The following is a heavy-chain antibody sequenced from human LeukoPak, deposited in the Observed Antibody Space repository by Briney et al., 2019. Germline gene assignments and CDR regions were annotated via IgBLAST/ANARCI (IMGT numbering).Heavy chain of an antibody. J-gene: IGHJ4*02. CDR1: GFTFSSYA. Sequence: PGGSLRPSCAASGFTFSSYAMSWVRQAPGKGLEWVSAISGSGGSTYYADSVKGRFTISRDNSKNTLYPQMNSLRAEDTAVYYCAKPIEFGYSYSFDYWGQGTLVTVSS. V-gene: IGHV3-23*01. CDR3: AKPIEFGYSYSFDY. CDR2: ISGSGGST. D-gene: IGHD5-18*01.